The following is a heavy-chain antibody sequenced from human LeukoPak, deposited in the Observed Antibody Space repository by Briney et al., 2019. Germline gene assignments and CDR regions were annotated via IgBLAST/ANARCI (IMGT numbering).Heavy chain of an antibody. J-gene: IGHJ4*02. D-gene: IGHD2-2*01. CDR3: ARDGLVPAAIKAIDY. CDR1: GGSFSGYY. Sequence: SETLSLTCAVYGGSFSGYYWSWIRQPPGKGLEWIGEINHSGSTNYNPSLKSRVTISVDTSKNQFSLKLSSVTAADTAVYYCARDGLVPAAIKAIDYWGQGTLVTVSS. V-gene: IGHV4-34*01. CDR2: INHSGST.